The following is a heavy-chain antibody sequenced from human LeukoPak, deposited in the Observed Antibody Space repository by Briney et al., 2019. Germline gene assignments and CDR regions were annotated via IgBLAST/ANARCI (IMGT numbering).Heavy chain of an antibody. Sequence: GESLKISCKGSGYSFTSYWIGWVRQMPGKGLEWMVIIYPGDYDTRYSPSFQGQVTISADKSISTAYLQWSSLKASDTAMYYCARRFRGYSYGFDYWGQGTLVTVSS. D-gene: IGHD5-18*01. CDR2: IYPGDYDT. V-gene: IGHV5-51*01. CDR1: GYSFTSYW. J-gene: IGHJ4*02. CDR3: ARRFRGYSYGFDY.